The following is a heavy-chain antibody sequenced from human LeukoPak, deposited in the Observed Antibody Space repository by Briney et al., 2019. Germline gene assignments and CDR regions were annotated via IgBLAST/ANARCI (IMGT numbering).Heavy chain of an antibody. D-gene: IGHD3-22*01. CDR3: AREYYDSNKAPALDI. V-gene: IGHV4-39*02. Sequence: PSETLSLTCTVSGGSIGSSSYYWGWIRQPPGKGLEWIGSIFYSGSTYYNPSLKSRVTISVDTSKNQFSLKLSSVTAADTAVYYCAREYYDSNKAPALDIWGQGTMVTVSS. CDR1: GGSIGSSSYY. CDR2: IFYSGST. J-gene: IGHJ3*02.